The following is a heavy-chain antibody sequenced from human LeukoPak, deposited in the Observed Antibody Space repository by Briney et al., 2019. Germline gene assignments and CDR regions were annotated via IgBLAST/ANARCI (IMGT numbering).Heavy chain of an antibody. V-gene: IGHV3-23*01. Sequence: GGSLRLSCAASGFTFSRYALNWARQAPGKGLEWVSTVSVSGGSTYYADSVKGWFTISRDNSKNTLYLQMNSLRAEDTAVYYCAKFLPTHIVVANYYFDYWGQGTLVTVSS. J-gene: IGHJ4*02. CDR2: VSVSGGST. CDR3: AKFLPTHIVVANYYFDY. CDR1: GFTFSRYA. D-gene: IGHD2-21*01.